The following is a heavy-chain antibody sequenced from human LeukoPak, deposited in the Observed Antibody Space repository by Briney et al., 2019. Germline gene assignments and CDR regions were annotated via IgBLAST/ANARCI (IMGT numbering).Heavy chain of an antibody. CDR2: IYYSGST. CDR3: ARAGIRIAAAGIAFDY. V-gene: IGHV4-59*01. Sequence: SSEILSLTCTVSGGSISSYYWSWIRQPPGKGLEWIGYIYYSGSTNYNPSLKSRVTISVDTSKNQFSLKLSSVTAADTAGYYCARAGIRIAAAGIAFDYWGQGTLVTVSS. J-gene: IGHJ4*02. D-gene: IGHD6-13*01. CDR1: GGSISSYY.